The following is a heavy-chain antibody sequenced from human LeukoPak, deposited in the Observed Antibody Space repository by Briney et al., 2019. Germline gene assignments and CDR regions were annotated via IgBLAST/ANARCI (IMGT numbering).Heavy chain of an antibody. CDR2: INPNSGGT. CDR1: GYTFTGYY. CDR3: ARVRDDDYYYGMDV. J-gene: IGHJ6*02. Sequence: ASVKVSCKASGYTFTGYYMHWVRQAPGQGLEWMGWINPNSGGTNCAQKFQGRVTMTRDTSISTAYMELSRLRSDDTAVYYCARVRDDDYYYGMDVWGQGTTVTVSS. D-gene: IGHD3-10*01. V-gene: IGHV1-2*02.